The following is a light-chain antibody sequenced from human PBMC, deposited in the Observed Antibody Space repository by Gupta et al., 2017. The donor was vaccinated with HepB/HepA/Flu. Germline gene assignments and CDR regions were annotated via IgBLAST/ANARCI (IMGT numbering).Light chain of an antibody. Sequence: QSALSQPPSASGSPGQSVTISCTGTSSDIGGYNYVSWYQQHPGKAPKLMIYEVNKRPSGVPDHFSGSKSGSTASLTVSGLQAEDEADYYCSSYAGSGNVIFGGGTKLTVL. V-gene: IGLV2-8*01. CDR2: EVN. J-gene: IGLJ2*01. CDR3: SSYAGSGNVI. CDR1: SSDIGGYNY.